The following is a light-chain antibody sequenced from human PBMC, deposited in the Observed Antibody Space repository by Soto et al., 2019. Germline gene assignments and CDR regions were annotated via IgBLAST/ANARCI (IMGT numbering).Light chain of an antibody. CDR2: AAS. V-gene: IGKV1-39*01. CDR1: QSISSY. J-gene: IGKJ2*01. Sequence: DIQMTQSPSSLSASVGDRVTITCRASQSISSYLNWYQQKPGKAPKLLIYAASSLQSGIPSRFSGSGSGTDFTLNISSLQPEDFATYYGQQSYSTPVFGQGTKLEIK. CDR3: QQSYSTPV.